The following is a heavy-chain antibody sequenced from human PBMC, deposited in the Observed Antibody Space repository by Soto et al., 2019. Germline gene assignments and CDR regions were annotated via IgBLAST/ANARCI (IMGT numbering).Heavy chain of an antibody. CDR1: GFTFSTYW. Sequence: GGSLRLSCAASGFTFSTYWMHWVRQAPGKGLVWVSRINSDGSITTYADSVKGRFTISRDNAKNTLYLQVNGLRAEDTAVYYCSQPKDASNIWGQGTMVTVSS. CDR3: SQPKDASNI. V-gene: IGHV3-74*01. CDR2: INSDGSIT. J-gene: IGHJ3*02.